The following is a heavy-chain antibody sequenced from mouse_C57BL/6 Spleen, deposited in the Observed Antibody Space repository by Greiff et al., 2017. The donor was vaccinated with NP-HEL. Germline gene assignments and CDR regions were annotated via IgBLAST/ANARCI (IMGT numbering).Heavy chain of an antibody. CDR2: IRNKANNHAT. CDR1: GFTFSDAW. J-gene: IGHJ4*01. CDR3: TPLTTAYAMDY. Sequence: EVKLVESGGGLVQPGGSMKLSCAASGFTFSDAWMDWVRQSPEKGLEWVADIRNKANNHATYYAESVKGRFTISRDDSKSSVYLQMNSLRAEDTGIYYCTPLTTAYAMDYWGQGTSVTVSS. V-gene: IGHV6-6*01. D-gene: IGHD1-2*01.